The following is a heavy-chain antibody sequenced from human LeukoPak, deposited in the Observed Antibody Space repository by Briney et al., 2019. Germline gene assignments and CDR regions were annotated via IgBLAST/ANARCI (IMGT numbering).Heavy chain of an antibody. V-gene: IGHV1-8*01. D-gene: IGHD2-21*02. CDR1: GYTFTSYD. Sequence: ASVKVSCKASGYTFTSYDINWVRQATGQGLEWMGWMNPNSGNTGYAQKFQGRVTMTRNTSISTAYMELSSLRSEDTAVYYCARTHDFTYGLNWFDPWGQGTLVTVSS. CDR2: MNPNSGNT. CDR3: ARTHDFTYGLNWFDP. J-gene: IGHJ5*02.